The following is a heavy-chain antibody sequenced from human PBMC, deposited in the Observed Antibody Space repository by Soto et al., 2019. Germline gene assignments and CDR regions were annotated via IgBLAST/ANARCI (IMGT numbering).Heavy chain of an antibody. CDR1: GGSFGGYF. J-gene: IGHJ6*02. CDR2: INHGGIT. D-gene: IGHD2-21*02. V-gene: IGHV4-34*02. Sequence: QVPLQQWGAGLLKPSETLSLTCDVYGGSFGGYFWSWIRQPPGKGLEWIGEINHGGITNYNPSLKSRITISVDTSKNQFSLKLSSVTAADAAVYYCARQGAVTVMFYYHGMDVWGQGTSVTVSS. CDR3: ARQGAVTVMFYYHGMDV.